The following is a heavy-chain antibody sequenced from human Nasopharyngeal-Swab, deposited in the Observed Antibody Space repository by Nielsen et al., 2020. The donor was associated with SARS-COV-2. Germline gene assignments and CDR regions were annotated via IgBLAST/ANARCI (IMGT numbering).Heavy chain of an antibody. CDR2: MSYSGVT. D-gene: IGHD3-22*01. V-gene: IGHV4-39*01. Sequence: SETLSLTCSVSGGSIRDNNYYWSWIRQPPGKGREWIGSMSYSGVTFYNPSLRNRATLSVDTSKNLLSLKLDSVTAADTALYYCARHSRVTTVVVVTLFDFWGQGIQVTVSS. CDR1: GGSIRDNNYY. CDR3: ARHSRVTTVVVVTLFDF. J-gene: IGHJ4*02.